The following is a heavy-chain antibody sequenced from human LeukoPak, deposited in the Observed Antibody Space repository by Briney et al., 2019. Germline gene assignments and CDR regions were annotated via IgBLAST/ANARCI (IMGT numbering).Heavy chain of an antibody. Sequence: PSETLSLTCAVYGGSFSGYYWSWIRQPPGKGLEWIGEINHSGSTNYNPSLKSRVTISVDTSKNQFSLKLSSVTAADTAVYYCARGQGSGSNLWGQGILVTVSS. CDR3: ARGQGSGSNL. CDR1: GGSFSGYY. D-gene: IGHD3-10*01. V-gene: IGHV4-34*01. J-gene: IGHJ4*02. CDR2: INHSGST.